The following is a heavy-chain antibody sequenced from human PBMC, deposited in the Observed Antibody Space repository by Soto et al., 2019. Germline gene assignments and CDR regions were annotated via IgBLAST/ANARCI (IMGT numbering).Heavy chain of an antibody. Sequence: QVQLVESGGGVVHPGRSLRLSCVASGFTFSNYGMHWVRQAPGKGLEWVAVISYDGSSQHYADSVKGRFTISRDNSKNTLYVQMKSLRAEDTAVYYCAKDGGWELPRGRGSDYWGQGTLVTVSS. CDR3: AKDGGWELPRGRGSDY. D-gene: IGHD1-26*01. J-gene: IGHJ4*02. CDR1: GFTFSNYG. V-gene: IGHV3-30*18. CDR2: ISYDGSSQ.